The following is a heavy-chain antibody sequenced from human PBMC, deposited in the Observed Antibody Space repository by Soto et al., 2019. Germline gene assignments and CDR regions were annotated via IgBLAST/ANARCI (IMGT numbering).Heavy chain of an antibody. CDR1: GGSLGGDY. J-gene: IGHJ6*02. V-gene: IGHV4-34*01. Sequence: QVRLQQWGAGLLKPSETLSLTCAVYGGSLGGDYWTWIRQAPGKGLEWIGEINHSGTINFDPSLRSRLTLSLDTSKKELSLKLSSVTDADTATYYCARADSTLVTSYSLDVWGQGTTVTVSS. CDR2: INHSGTI. D-gene: IGHD2-21*02. CDR3: ARADSTLVTSYSLDV.